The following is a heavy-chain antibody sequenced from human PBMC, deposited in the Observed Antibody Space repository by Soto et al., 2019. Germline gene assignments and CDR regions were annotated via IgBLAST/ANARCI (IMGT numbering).Heavy chain of an antibody. D-gene: IGHD3-22*01. CDR2: IRSKAYGGTT. J-gene: IGHJ4*02. CDR3: TRDYYDSSGYDYFDY. Sequence: GGSLRLSCTDSGFTCGYYAMSWFRKSPGKGLEWVGFIRSKAYGGTTEYAASVKGRFTISRDDSKSIAYLQMNSLKTEDTAVYYCTRDYYDSSGYDYFDYWGQGTLVPVS. CDR1: GFTCGYYA. V-gene: IGHV3-49*03.